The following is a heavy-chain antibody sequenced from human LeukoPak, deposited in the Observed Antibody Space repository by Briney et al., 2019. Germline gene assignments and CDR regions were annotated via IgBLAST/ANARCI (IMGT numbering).Heavy chain of an antibody. CDR3: ASGYSYPSPFDY. Sequence: PSETLSLTCAVSGGSIINTNWWSWVRQTPGRGLEWIGEIYHSGTTNYNPSFKSRITISVDRSQNHFSLRLTSVTAADTAVYYCASGYSYPSPFDYWGQGTLVTVSS. D-gene: IGHD5-18*01. CDR1: GGSIINTNW. CDR2: IYHSGTT. V-gene: IGHV4-4*02. J-gene: IGHJ4*02.